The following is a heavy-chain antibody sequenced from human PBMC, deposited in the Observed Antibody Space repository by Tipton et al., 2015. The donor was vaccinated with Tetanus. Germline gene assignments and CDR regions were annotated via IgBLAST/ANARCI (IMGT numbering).Heavy chain of an antibody. CDR1: GFIFSSYG. CDR3: AREADCRGGSCFSGDFDN. V-gene: IGHV3-33*01. D-gene: IGHD2-15*01. Sequence: SLRLSCAASGFIFSSYGIHWVRQAPGKGLEWVAVSWYDGTDQYYADSVKGRFTLSRDNPKNTLYLEMNSPRAEDPALYYCAREADCRGGSCFSGDFDNWGQGTQVTVSS. J-gene: IGHJ4*02. CDR2: SWYDGTDQ.